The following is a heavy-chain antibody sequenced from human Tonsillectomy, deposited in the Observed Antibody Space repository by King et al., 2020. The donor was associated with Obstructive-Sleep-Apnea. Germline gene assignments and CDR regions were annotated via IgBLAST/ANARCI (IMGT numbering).Heavy chain of an antibody. Sequence: TLKESGPVLVKPPETLTLTCTVSGFSLSNARMGVRWIRQPPGKALEWLAHIFSNDEKSYSTSLKSRLTISKDTSKSQVVLTMTNMDPVDTATYYCARIRPLYDILTGYYRGTYFDYWGQGTLVTVSS. CDR1: GFSLSNARMG. CDR2: IFSNDEK. V-gene: IGHV2-26*01. D-gene: IGHD3-9*01. CDR3: ARIRPLYDILTGYYRGTYFDY. J-gene: IGHJ4*02.